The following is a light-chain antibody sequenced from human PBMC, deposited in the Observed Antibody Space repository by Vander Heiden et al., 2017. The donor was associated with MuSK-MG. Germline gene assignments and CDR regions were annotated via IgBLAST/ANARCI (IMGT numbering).Light chain of an antibody. CDR1: QSVSSN. CDR2: GAS. J-gene: IGKJ1*01. CDR3: QQYNNSQT. V-gene: IGKV3-15*01. Sequence: EIVMTQSPATLSVSPGERATLSCRASQSVSSNLAWYQQKPGQAPRLLIYGASTRATGIADRFSGSGSGTEFTLTISSLQSEDFAVYYWQQYNNSQTFGQGTKVEIK.